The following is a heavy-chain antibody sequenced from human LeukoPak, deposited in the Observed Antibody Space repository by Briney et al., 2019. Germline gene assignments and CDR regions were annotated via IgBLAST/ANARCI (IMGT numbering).Heavy chain of an antibody. Sequence: TGGSLRLSCAASGVTSTHYAMGWVRQAPGKGLEWLSTISGSGDNTYYADSVKGRFTISRDNSKNTLYLQMSRLRVEDTAVYYCAARPPRVVAGPFDYWGQGTLVTVSS. V-gene: IGHV3-23*01. CDR1: GVTSTHYA. CDR2: ISGSGDNT. J-gene: IGHJ4*02. CDR3: AARPPRVVAGPFDY. D-gene: IGHD3-22*01.